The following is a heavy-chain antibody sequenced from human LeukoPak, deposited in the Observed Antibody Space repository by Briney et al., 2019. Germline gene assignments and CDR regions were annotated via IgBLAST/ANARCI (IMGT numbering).Heavy chain of an antibody. Sequence: GGSLRLSCAASGFTFSSYAMHWVRQAPGKGLEYVSAISSNGGSTYYANSVKGRSTISRDNSKNTLYLQMGSLGAEDMAVYYCARDPPRGYSYGYPYYWGQGTLVTVSS. V-gene: IGHV3-64*01. D-gene: IGHD5-18*01. CDR3: ARDPPRGYSYGYPYY. CDR2: ISSNGGST. CDR1: GFTFSSYA. J-gene: IGHJ4*02.